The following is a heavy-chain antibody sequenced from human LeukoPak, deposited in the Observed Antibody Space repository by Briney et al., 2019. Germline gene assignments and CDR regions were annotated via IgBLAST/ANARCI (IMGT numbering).Heavy chain of an antibody. CDR1: GGSFSDYY. CDR2: INHSGST. D-gene: IGHD3-22*01. J-gene: IGHJ4*02. Sequence: SETLSLTCAVYGGSFSDYYWTWIRQPPGKGLEWVGEINHSGSTNYNPSLKSRVTISVDTSKNNFSLKLSSVTAADTAVYYCARGIPGYFGTSGYYYEYWGQGTLVTVSS. V-gene: IGHV4-34*01. CDR3: ARGIPGYFGTSGYYYEY.